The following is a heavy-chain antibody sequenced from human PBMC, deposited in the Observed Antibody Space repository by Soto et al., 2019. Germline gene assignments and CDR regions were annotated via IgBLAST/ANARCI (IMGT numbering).Heavy chain of an antibody. CDR1: GGSFSSYA. J-gene: IGHJ4*02. CDR3: ASGYFDSSGYSIDY. D-gene: IGHD3-22*01. Sequence: QVQLVQYGAEVRKPGSSVKVSCQSFGGSFSSYAFSWVRQAPGQGLEWMGGLILILGTTNYAQKFKDRVTFTADESTSTAYMEVSSLESEDTAIYYCASGYFDSSGYSIDYWGQGTQVTVSS. V-gene: IGHV1-69*01. CDR2: LILILGTT.